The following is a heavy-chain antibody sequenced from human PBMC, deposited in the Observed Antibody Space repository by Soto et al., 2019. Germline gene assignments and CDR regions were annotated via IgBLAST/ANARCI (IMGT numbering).Heavy chain of an antibody. Sequence: SETLSLTCTVSGGSISSGGYYWSWIRQHPGKGLEWIGYIYYSGSTYYNPSLKSRVTISVDTSKNQFSLKLSSVTAADTAVYYCASIAAAGHNYYYYYGMDVWGQGTTVTVSS. CDR1: GGSISSGGYY. D-gene: IGHD6-13*01. J-gene: IGHJ6*02. CDR3: ASIAAAGHNYYYYYGMDV. CDR2: IYYSGST. V-gene: IGHV4-31*03.